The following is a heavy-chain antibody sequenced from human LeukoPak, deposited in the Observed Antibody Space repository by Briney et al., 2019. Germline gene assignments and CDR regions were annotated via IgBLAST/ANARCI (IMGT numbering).Heavy chain of an antibody. V-gene: IGHV4-59*08. J-gene: IGHJ3*02. CDR3: ARRWYQLLAFDI. CDR2: TYYSGST. D-gene: IGHD2-2*01. CDR1: GGSISSYY. Sequence: PSETLSLTCTVSGGSISSYYWSWIRQPPGKGLEWIGYTYYSGSTNYNPSLKSRVTISVDTSKNQFSLKLSSVTAADTAVYYCARRWYQLLAFDIWGQGTMVTVSS.